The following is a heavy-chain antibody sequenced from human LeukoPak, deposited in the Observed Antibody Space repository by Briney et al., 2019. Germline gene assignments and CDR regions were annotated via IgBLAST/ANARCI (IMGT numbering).Heavy chain of an antibody. CDR3: ARAGTTYGDYVGYYYGMDV. CDR2: IYYSGST. Sequence: SETLSLTCTVSGGSISSSSYYWGWIRQPPGKGLEWIGSIYYSGSTYYNPSLKSRVTISVDRSKNQFSLKLSSVTAADTAVYYCARAGTTYGDYVGYYYGMDVWGQGTTVTVSS. J-gene: IGHJ6*02. CDR1: GGSISSSSYY. V-gene: IGHV4-39*07. D-gene: IGHD4-17*01.